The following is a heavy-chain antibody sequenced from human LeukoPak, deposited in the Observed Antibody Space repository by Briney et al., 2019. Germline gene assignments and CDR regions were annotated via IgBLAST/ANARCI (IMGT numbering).Heavy chain of an antibody. V-gene: IGHV3-21*03. CDR2: ISSSSSYI. CDR1: GFTFSSYS. D-gene: IGHD1-1*01. Sequence: PGGSLRLSCAASGFTFSSYSMNWVRQARGKGLEWVSSISSSSSYIYYADSVKGRFTISRDNAKNSLYLQMNSLRAEDSAVYYCARGTGTTPGAFDIWGQGTMVTVSS. J-gene: IGHJ3*02. CDR3: ARGTGTTPGAFDI.